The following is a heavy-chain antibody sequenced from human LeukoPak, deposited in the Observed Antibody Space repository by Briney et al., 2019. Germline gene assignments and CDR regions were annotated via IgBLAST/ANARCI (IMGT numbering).Heavy chain of an antibody. CDR2: IYTSGST. D-gene: IGHD2/OR15-2a*01. J-gene: IGHJ6*03. Sequence: SETLSLTCTVSGGSISSGSYYWSWIRQPAGKGLEWIGRIYTSGSTNYNPSLKSRVTISVDTSKNQFSLKLSSVTAADTAVYYCARGLLGSPHYYYYYMDVWGKGTTVTVSS. CDR3: ARGLLGSPHYYYYYMDV. CDR1: GGSISSGSYY. V-gene: IGHV4-61*02.